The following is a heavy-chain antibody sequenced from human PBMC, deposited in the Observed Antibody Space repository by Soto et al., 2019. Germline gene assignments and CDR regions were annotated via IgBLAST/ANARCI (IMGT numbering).Heavy chain of an antibody. V-gene: IGHV4-31*03. CDR3: ARAPYSSSSPVFDY. CDR1: GGSISSGGYY. J-gene: IGHJ4*02. CDR2: IYYSGST. Sequence: PSETLSLTCTVSGGSISSGGYYWSWIRQHPGKGLEWIGYIYYSGSTYYSPSLKSRVTISVDTSKNQFSLKLSSVTAADTAVYYCARAPYSSSSPVFDYWGQGTLVTVSS. D-gene: IGHD6-6*01.